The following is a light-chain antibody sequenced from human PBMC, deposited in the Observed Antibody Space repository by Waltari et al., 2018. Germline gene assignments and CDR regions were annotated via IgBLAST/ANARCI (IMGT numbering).Light chain of an antibody. V-gene: IGLV3-19*01. CDR3: NTRDSSGNHLV. J-gene: IGLJ3*02. CDR2: GQK. CDR1: SLRSYY. Sequence: SSELTQDPAVSVALGQTVRITCQGASLRSYYASWYQQKPGQAPVLVSYGQKNRPSGIPDRFSGSSSGNTASLTISGAQAEDEADYYCNTRDSSGNHLVFGGGTKLTVL.